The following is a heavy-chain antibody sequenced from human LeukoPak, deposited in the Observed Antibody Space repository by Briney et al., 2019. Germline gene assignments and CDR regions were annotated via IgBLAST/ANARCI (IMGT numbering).Heavy chain of an antibody. Sequence: GGSLRLSCAASGFTFSSYNMNWVRQAPGKGLEWVSFISSSSTIIYYADSVKGRFTISRDNAKNSLYLQMDSLRDEDTAVYYRAGGSTKNYWGQGTLVTVSS. D-gene: IGHD5/OR15-5a*01. CDR2: ISSSSTII. CDR3: AGGSTKNY. V-gene: IGHV3-48*02. CDR1: GFTFSSYN. J-gene: IGHJ4*02.